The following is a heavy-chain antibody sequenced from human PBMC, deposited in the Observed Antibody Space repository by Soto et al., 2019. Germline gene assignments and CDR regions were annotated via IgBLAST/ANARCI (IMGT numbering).Heavy chain of an antibody. CDR1: GFTFSTYW. CDR2: IKGDGSEK. Sequence: EVQLVESGGGLVQPGGSLRLSCAASGFTFSTYWMFWVRQAPGKGLEWVATIKGDGSEKLYVDSVKGRFTISRDNAKDSLHLQMNGLRVEDTAVYFCAGAPGWLIENWGQGTLVTVSS. J-gene: IGHJ4*02. V-gene: IGHV3-7*04. D-gene: IGHD3-16*01. CDR3: AGAPGWLIEN.